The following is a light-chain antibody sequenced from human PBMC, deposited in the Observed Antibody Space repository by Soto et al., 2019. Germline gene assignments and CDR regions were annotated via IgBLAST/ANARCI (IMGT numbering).Light chain of an antibody. V-gene: IGKV1-5*01. CDR1: QSISSW. J-gene: IGKJ1*01. Sequence: DIQMTQSPPTLSASVGDRVTITCRASQSISSWLAWYQQKPGKAPKLLIYDASSLESGVPSRVSGSGSGTEFTLTISSLQPDDFATYYCQQYNSYPWTFGQGTKVEIK. CDR3: QQYNSYPWT. CDR2: DAS.